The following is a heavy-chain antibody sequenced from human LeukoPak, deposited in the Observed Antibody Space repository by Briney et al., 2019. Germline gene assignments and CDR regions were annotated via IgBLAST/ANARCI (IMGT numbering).Heavy chain of an antibody. CDR3: ASTRYSSGKPDYYYYMDV. CDR1: GGTFSSYA. D-gene: IGHD3-22*01. Sequence: SVKVSCKASGGTFSSYAISWVRQTPGQGLEWMGGIIPIFGTANYAQKFQGRVTITADESTSTAYMEQSSLRSEDTAVYYCASTRYSSGKPDYYYYMDVWGKGTTVTVSS. V-gene: IGHV1-69*13. J-gene: IGHJ6*03. CDR2: IIPIFGTA.